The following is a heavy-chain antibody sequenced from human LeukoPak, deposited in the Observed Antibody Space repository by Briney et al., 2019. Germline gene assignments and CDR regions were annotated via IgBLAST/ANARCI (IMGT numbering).Heavy chain of an antibody. CDR2: IYASGST. CDR1: GDSIDSHY. J-gene: IGHJ6*03. Sequence: PSETLSLTCTVSGDSIDSHYWSWIRQPAGKGLEWIGRIYASGSTSYNPSLKSRVTMSVDMSKNQLSLNLTSVTAADTAVYYCARRDIVVVPAAMFDYMDVWGKGTTVTVSS. D-gene: IGHD2-2*01. V-gene: IGHV4-4*07. CDR3: ARRDIVVVPAAMFDYMDV.